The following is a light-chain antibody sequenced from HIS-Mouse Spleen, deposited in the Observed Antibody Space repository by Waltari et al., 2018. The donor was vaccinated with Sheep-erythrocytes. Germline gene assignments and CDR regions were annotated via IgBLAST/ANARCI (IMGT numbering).Light chain of an antibody. CDR1: RRDVGVYNL. J-gene: IGLJ3*02. CDR3: CSYAGSSTPWV. V-gene: IGLV2-23*01. CDR2: EGS. Sequence: QSALTQPASVSGSPGQSITISCTGTRRDVGVYNLVSSYHQHPGKAPKLMIYEGSKRPSGVSNRFSGSKSGNTASLTISGLQAEDEADYYCCSYAGSSTPWVFGGGTKLTVL.